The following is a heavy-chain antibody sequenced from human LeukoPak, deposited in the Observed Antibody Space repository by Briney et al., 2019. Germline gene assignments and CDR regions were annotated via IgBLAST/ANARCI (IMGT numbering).Heavy chain of an antibody. J-gene: IGHJ4*02. D-gene: IGHD5-18*01. V-gene: IGHV4-59*01. CDR3: ARGGGSGYSYG. Sequence: SETLSLTCTVSGGSISSYYWSWIRQPPGKGLEWIGYIYYSGSTNYNPSLKSRVTISVDTSKNQFSLKLSSVTAADTAVYYCARGGGSGYSYGWGQGTLVTVSS. CDR1: GGSISSYY. CDR2: IYYSGST.